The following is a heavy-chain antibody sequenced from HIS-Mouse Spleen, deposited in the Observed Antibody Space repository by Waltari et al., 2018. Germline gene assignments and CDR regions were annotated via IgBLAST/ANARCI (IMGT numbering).Heavy chain of an antibody. CDR2: IYYIGST. CDR3: AREIPYSSNWYDWYFDL. J-gene: IGHJ2*01. Sequence: QLQLQESGPGLVKPSETLSLTCTVSGGSTSRSSSYWGWIRQPPGKGLEWIGGIYYIGSTYYNPSLKSRVTISVDTSKNQFSLKLSSVTAADTAVYYCAREIPYSSNWYDWYFDLWGRGTLVTVSS. CDR1: GGSTSRSSSY. V-gene: IGHV4-39*07. D-gene: IGHD6-13*01.